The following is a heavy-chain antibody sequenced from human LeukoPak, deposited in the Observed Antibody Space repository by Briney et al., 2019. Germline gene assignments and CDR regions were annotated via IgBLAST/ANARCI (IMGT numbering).Heavy chain of an antibody. D-gene: IGHD6-6*01. Sequence: ASVKVSCKASGYTFTSYDINWVRQATGQGLEWMGWMNPNSGNTGYAQKFQGRVTITRNTSISTAYMELSSLRSEDTAVYYCAKALPSSSSTPYYYMDVWGKGTTVTVSS. CDR1: GYTFTSYD. J-gene: IGHJ6*03. CDR3: AKALPSSSSTPYYYMDV. V-gene: IGHV1-8*03. CDR2: MNPNSGNT.